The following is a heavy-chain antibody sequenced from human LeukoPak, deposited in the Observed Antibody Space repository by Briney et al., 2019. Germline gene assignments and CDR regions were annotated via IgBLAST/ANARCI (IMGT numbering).Heavy chain of an antibody. J-gene: IGHJ6*02. Sequence: GASVKVSCKASGFTFTSSAVQWVRQARGQRLEWIGWIVVGSGNTNYAQKFQERVTITRDMSTSTAYTELSSLRSEDTAVYYCARVKTGTSLYYGMDVWGQGTTVTVSS. CDR2: IVVGSGNT. V-gene: IGHV1-58*01. CDR1: GFTFTSSA. CDR3: ARVKTGTSLYYGMDV. D-gene: IGHD1-7*01.